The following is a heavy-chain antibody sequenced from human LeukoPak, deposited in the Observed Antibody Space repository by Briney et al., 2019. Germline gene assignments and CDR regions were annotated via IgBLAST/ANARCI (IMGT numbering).Heavy chain of an antibody. Sequence: SQTLSLTCAISDDTVSSNSAAWDWLTQCPSRGLELLGRTYYRSKWYNDYAVSVKSRITIEPDTSKNQFSLQLNSVTPEDTAVYYCARATTMVRGVSMDVWGQGTTVTVSS. CDR1: DDTVSSNSAA. D-gene: IGHD3-10*01. CDR2: TYYRSKWYN. J-gene: IGHJ6*02. V-gene: IGHV6-1*01. CDR3: ARATTMVRGVSMDV.